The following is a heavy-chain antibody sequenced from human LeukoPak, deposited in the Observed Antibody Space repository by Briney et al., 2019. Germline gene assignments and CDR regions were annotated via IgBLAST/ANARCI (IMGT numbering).Heavy chain of an antibody. D-gene: IGHD5-24*01. CDR1: GFTFSSYV. CDR2: ISHDGII. J-gene: IGHJ4*02. V-gene: IGHV3-74*01. Sequence: GGSLRLACETAGFTFSSYVMHWVRRTPGKGLVWVSRISHDGIISYADSVKGRFTISRDNAKNTLILQMNSLRVEDTAVYYCARDWVYKIDYWGRGTLVTVSS. CDR3: ARDWVYKIDY.